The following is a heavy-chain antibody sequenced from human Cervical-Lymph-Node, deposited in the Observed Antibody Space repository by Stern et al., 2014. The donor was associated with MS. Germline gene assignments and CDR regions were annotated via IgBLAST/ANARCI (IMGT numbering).Heavy chain of an antibody. Sequence: EMQLVESGGGLVQPGGSLRLSCDTSGFPFSTYGMSWVRQAPGKGLELVSFVSAGGDTTHYADSVEGRFSISRDQAGNSLYLQMYSLRDEDTAIYYCARTWLENTFDRWGQGTLVTVSS. J-gene: IGHJ4*02. V-gene: IGHV3-48*02. CDR3: ARTWLENTFDR. D-gene: IGHD5-12*01. CDR1: GFPFSTYG. CDR2: VSAGGDTT.